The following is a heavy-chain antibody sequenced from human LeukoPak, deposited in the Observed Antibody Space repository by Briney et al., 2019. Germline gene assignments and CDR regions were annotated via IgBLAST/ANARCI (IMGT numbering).Heavy chain of an antibody. CDR3: AKNRYCNGNTCFKDAFDI. V-gene: IGHV3-23*01. J-gene: IGHJ3*02. CDR1: GFTFNNYG. Sequence: GGSLRLSCAASGFTFNNYGMKWVRQAPGKGLEWVSLITGSGSSTFYADSVKGRFSVSRDNSKNTLYLEMSGLRAEDTAMYYCAKNRYCNGNTCFKDAFDIWGQGTMVTVSS. D-gene: IGHD2/OR15-2a*01. CDR2: ITGSGSST.